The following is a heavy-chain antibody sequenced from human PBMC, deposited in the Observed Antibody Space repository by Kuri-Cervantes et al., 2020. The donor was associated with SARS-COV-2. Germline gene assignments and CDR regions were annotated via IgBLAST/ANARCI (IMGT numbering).Heavy chain of an antibody. CDR3: ARANYYMDV. Sequence: SETLSLTCTVSGYSISSGYYWGWIRQPLGKGLEWIGSIYHSGSTYYNPSLKSRVTISVDTSKNQFSLKLSSVTAADTAVYYCARANYYMDVWGKGTTVTVSS. V-gene: IGHV4-38-2*02. CDR2: IYHSGST. CDR1: GYSISSGYY. J-gene: IGHJ6*03.